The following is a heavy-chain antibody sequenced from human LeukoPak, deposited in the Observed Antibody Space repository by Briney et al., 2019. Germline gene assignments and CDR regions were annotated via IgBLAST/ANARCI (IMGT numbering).Heavy chain of an antibody. J-gene: IGHJ6*03. D-gene: IGHD2-15*01. Sequence: GASVKVSCKASGYTFTSYDINWVRQATGQGLEWRGWMNPNSGNTGYAQKFQGRVTMTRNTSISTAYMELSSLRSEDPAVYYCARGQKWQLLHYYYYYMDVWGKGTTVTVSS. CDR3: ARGQKWQLLHYYYYYMDV. CDR2: MNPNSGNT. CDR1: GYTFTSYD. V-gene: IGHV1-8*01.